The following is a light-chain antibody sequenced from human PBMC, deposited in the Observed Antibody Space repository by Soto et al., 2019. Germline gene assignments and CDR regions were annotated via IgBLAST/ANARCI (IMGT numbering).Light chain of an antibody. CDR2: AAS. CDR3: QQLNSYPRT. CDR1: QGISSY. J-gene: IGKJ3*01. Sequence: DIQLTQSPSFLSASVGDRVTITCRASQGISSYLAWYQQKPGKAPKLLIYAASTLQSGVPSRFSGSGSGTEFTLTISSLQPEDFATDYCQQLNSYPRTFGHGTKVDIK. V-gene: IGKV1-9*01.